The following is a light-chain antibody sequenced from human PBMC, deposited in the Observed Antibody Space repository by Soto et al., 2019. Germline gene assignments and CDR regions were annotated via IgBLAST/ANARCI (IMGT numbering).Light chain of an antibody. CDR1: QSISSW. V-gene: IGKV1-5*01. CDR2: DVS. CDR3: QQYNSYFLYT. J-gene: IGKJ2*01. Sequence: IQMTQSPSTLAASVGDRVTITCRASQSISSWLAWYQQKPGKAPKLLIYDVSSLESGVPSRFTGSGSGTEFTLTISSLQPDAFANYYCQQYNSYFLYTFGWGTKLDIX.